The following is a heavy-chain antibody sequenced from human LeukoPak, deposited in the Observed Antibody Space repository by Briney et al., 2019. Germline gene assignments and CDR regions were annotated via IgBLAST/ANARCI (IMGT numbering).Heavy chain of an antibody. V-gene: IGHV1-2*06. J-gene: IGHJ4*02. CDR2: INANSGGT. D-gene: IGHD1-26*01. CDR1: GYTFADYF. Sequence: GASVKVSCKTSGYTFADYFIHWVRQAPGQGLEWMARINANSGGTEYEQKFQGRVTMTRDTSISTAYVEVNWLISDDTAIYYCARDVSSTPNWEFDYWGQGTLVTVSS. CDR3: ARDVSSTPNWEFDY.